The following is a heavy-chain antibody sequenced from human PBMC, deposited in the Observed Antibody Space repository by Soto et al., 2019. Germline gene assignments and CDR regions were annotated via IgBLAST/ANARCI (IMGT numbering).Heavy chain of an antibody. D-gene: IGHD2-21*02. V-gene: IGHV1-69*13. CDR1: GYTFTSYG. Sequence: SVKVSCKASGYTFTSYGISWVRQAPGQGLEWMGGIIPIFGTANYAQKFQGRVTITADESTSTAYMELSSLRSEDTAVYYCARDSARCGGDCDYYYYGMDVWGQGTTVTVSS. CDR3: ARDSARCGGDCDYYYYGMDV. CDR2: IIPIFGTA. J-gene: IGHJ6*02.